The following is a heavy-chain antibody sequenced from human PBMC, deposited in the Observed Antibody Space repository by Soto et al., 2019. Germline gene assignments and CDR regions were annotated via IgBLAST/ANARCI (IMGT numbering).Heavy chain of an antibody. CDR3: ATDLVPIAIPAASPMTMVTNDY. J-gene: IGHJ4*02. D-gene: IGHD4-17*01. CDR2: ISYDGSKK. Sequence: GGSLRLSCAASGFTFSSYGMHWVRQAPGKGLEWVAVISYDGSKKYYADSVKGRFTISRDNSKNTLYLQMNSLRAEDKAVYYCATDLVPIAIPAASPMTMVTNDYWGQGTLVTVSS. CDR1: GFTFSSYG. V-gene: IGHV3-30*03.